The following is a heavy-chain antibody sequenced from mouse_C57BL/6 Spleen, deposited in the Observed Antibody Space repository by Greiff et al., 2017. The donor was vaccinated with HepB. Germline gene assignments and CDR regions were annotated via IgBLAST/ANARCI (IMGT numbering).Heavy chain of an antibody. V-gene: IGHV5-17*01. D-gene: IGHD3-2*02. J-gene: IGHJ4*01. Sequence: EVMLVESGGGLVKPGGSLKLSCAASGFTFSDYGMHWVRQAPEKGLEWVAYISSGSSTIYYADTVKGRFTISRDNAKNTRVLQMTSLRSEDTAMYYWARGQRRLPSYAMDYWGQGTSVTVSS. CDR3: ARGQRRLPSYAMDY. CDR1: GFTFSDYG. CDR2: ISSGSSTI.